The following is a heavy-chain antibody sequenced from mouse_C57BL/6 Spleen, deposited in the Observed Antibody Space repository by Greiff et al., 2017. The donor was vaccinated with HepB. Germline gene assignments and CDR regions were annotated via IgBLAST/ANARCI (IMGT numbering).Heavy chain of an antibody. D-gene: IGHD1-1*01. J-gene: IGHJ1*03. CDR3: ARNYGSSYGYLDV. Sequence: EVQLVESGGGLVKPGGSLKLSCAASGFTFSDYGMHWVRQAPEKGLEWVAYISSGSSTINYADTVKGRFTITRDKAKNTLFLQMSSLRSEDTAMYYCARNYGSSYGYLDVWGTGTTVTVSS. CDR1: GFTFSDYG. V-gene: IGHV5-17*01. CDR2: ISSGSSTI.